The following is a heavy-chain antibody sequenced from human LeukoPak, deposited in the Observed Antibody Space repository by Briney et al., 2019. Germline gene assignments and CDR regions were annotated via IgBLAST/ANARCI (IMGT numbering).Heavy chain of an antibody. CDR1: GYTFTVYY. CDR3: ARNIVVVPAAIGADANYYYYYMDV. V-gene: IGHV1-2*02. D-gene: IGHD2-2*02. Sequence: ASVTVSFTASGYTFTVYYMHWVRQAPGQGLELMGWTNPNSGGTNYAQKFQGRVTMTRDTSISTAYMELSRLRSDDTAAYYCARNIVVVPAAIGADANYYYYYMDVWGKGTTVTVSS. J-gene: IGHJ6*03. CDR2: TNPNSGGT.